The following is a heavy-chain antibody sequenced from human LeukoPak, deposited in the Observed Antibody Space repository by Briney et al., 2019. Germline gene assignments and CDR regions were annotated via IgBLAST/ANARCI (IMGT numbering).Heavy chain of an antibody. V-gene: IGHV3-53*01. J-gene: IGHJ4*02. CDR3: ARDRCSGGSCYPGGY. CDR2: IYSGGST. CDR1: GFTVSSNY. D-gene: IGHD2-15*01. Sequence: GGSLRLSCAASGFTVSSNYMSWVRQAPGKELEWVSVIYSGGSTYYADSVKGRFTISRHNSKNTLYLQMNSLRAEDTAVYYCARDRCSGGSCYPGGYWGQGTLVTVSS.